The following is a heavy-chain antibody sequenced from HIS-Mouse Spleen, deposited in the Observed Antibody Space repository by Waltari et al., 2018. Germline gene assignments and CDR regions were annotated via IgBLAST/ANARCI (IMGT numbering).Heavy chain of an antibody. CDR2: INHSGST. Sequence: QVQLQQWGAGLLKPSETLSLTCAVYGGSFSGYYWSWIRQPPGKGREWIGEINHSGSTNSNPSLKSRVTISVDTSKNQFSLKLSSVTAADTAVYYCARGYSSSSDSYFDYWGQGTLVTVSS. V-gene: IGHV4-34*01. D-gene: IGHD6-6*01. J-gene: IGHJ4*02. CDR1: GGSFSGYY. CDR3: ARGYSSSSDSYFDY.